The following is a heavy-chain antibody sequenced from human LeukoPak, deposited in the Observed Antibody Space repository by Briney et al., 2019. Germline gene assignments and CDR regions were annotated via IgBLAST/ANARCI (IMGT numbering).Heavy chain of an antibody. J-gene: IGHJ3*02. Sequence: ASVKVSCKASGYTFTGYHMHWVRQPPGQGLELMGWINPNSGGTNYAQKFQGRVTNNIDTSISTAYMKLSRLRSDDTAVYYCARDKDSRSWYEGNDASDIWGQGTMVTVSS. D-gene: IGHD6-13*01. V-gene: IGHV1-2*02. CDR1: GYTFTGYH. CDR2: INPNSGGT. CDR3: ARDKDSRSWYEGNDASDI.